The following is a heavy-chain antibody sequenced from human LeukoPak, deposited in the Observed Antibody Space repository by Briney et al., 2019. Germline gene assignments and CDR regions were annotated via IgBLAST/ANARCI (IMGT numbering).Heavy chain of an antibody. D-gene: IGHD3-9*01. CDR1: GFTFSSYG. CDR3: AKFYDILTGDAFDI. V-gene: IGHV3-30*02. CDR2: IRYDGSKK. Sequence: TGGSLRLSCAASGFTFSSYGMHWVRQAPGKGLEWVAFIRYDGSKKYYADSVKGRFTISRDNSKNTLYLQMNSLRAEDTAVYYCAKFYDILTGDAFDIWGQGTMVTVSS. J-gene: IGHJ3*02.